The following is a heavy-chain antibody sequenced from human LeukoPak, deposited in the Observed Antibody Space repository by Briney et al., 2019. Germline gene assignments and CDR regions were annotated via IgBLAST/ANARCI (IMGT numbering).Heavy chain of an antibody. Sequence: PSETLSLTCTVSGGSIGSYYWSWVRQPAGKGLEWIGRSYTTGRTIYNPSLKSRVTMSLDTSKNQLSLNLSSVTAADTAVYYCARSGGSGFQLDYWGQGTLVTVSS. V-gene: IGHV4-4*07. CDR3: ARSGGSGFQLDY. D-gene: IGHD1-26*01. J-gene: IGHJ4*02. CDR1: GGSIGSYY. CDR2: SYTTGRT.